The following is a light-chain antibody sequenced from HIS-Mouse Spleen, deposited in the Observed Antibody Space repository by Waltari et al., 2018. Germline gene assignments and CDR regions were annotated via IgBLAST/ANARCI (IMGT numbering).Light chain of an antibody. V-gene: IGLV1-44*01. Sequence: QSVLTQPPSASGTPGQRVTISCSGSSSNIGSNTVNWYQQRPGTAPKLLIYSNNQRPSGVPDRFSGSKAGTAASLAISGLQSEDEADCYCAAWDDSLNAVVFGGGTKLTVL. CDR3: AAWDDSLNAVV. CDR2: SNN. CDR1: SSNIGSNT. J-gene: IGLJ2*01.